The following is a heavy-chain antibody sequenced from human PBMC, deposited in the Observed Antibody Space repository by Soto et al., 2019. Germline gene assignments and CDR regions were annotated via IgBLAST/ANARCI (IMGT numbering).Heavy chain of an antibody. V-gene: IGHV3-23*01. CDR2: ISGSGGST. D-gene: IGHD2-21*02. CDR3: AKAPPGDDSRAFDI. CDR1: GFTFSSYA. J-gene: IGHJ3*02. Sequence: EVQLLESGGGLVQPGGSLRLSCAASGFTFSSYAMSWVRQAPGKGLEWVSAISGSGGSTYYADSVKGRFTNSRDTSKNTMYLRMNSLRVGGTAVHYCAKAPPGDDSRAFDIRGQGTMVTVSS.